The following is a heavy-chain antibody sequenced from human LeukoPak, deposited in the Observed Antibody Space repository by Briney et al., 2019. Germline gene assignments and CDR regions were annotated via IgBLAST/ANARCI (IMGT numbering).Heavy chain of an antibody. J-gene: IGHJ6*03. Sequence: SVKVSCKASGSTFTSSVMQRVRQARGQRLEWIGWIVVGSGNTDSAQKFQERVTITRDMSTSTAYMELSSLRSEDTAVYYCAADANEYYYDSSGFYYYYMDVWGKGTTVTVSS. V-gene: IGHV1-58*02. D-gene: IGHD3-22*01. CDR1: GSTFTSSV. CDR2: IVVGSGNT. CDR3: AADANEYYYDSSGFYYYYMDV.